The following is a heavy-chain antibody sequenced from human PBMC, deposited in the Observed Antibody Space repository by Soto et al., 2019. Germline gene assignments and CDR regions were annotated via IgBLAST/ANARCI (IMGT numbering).Heavy chain of an antibody. D-gene: IGHD6-6*01. CDR2: IKSKTDGGTT. CDR1: GFTFSNAW. Sequence: VGSLRLSCAASGFTFSNAWMSWVRQAPGKGLEWVGRIKSKTDGGTTDYAAPVKGRFTISRDDSKNTLYLQMNSLKTEDTAVYYCTTDLWYSSSSSQKHDYWGQGTLVTVSS. J-gene: IGHJ4*02. CDR3: TTDLWYSSSSSQKHDY. V-gene: IGHV3-15*01.